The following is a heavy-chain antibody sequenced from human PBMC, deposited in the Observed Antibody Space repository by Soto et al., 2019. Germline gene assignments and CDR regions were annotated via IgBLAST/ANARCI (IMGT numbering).Heavy chain of an antibody. CDR2: ISSSSSYI. D-gene: IGHD4-17*01. Sequence: EVQLVESGGGLVKPGGSLRLSCAASGFTFSSYSMNWVRQAPGKGLEWVSSISSSSSYIYYADSVKGRFTIARDNAKNSLYLQLNSLRAEDTAVYYCARDGKDYALDYWGQGTLVTVSS. V-gene: IGHV3-21*01. CDR3: ARDGKDYALDY. J-gene: IGHJ4*02. CDR1: GFTFSSYS.